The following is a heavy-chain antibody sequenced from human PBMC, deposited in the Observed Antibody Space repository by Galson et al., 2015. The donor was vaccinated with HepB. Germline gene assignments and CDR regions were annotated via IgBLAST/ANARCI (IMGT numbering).Heavy chain of an antibody. J-gene: IGHJ3*02. D-gene: IGHD1-26*01. Sequence: SLRLSCAASGFTSNTYPMNWVRQAPGEGLEWVSVITTNGKRKDYPDSVKGRFTISRDSSKNMLYLQMNSLRAEDTAVYYCAKGIGGDSDLAFDIWGQGTMVTVSS. CDR1: GFTSNTYP. V-gene: IGHV3-23*01. CDR3: AKGIGGDSDLAFDI. CDR2: ITTNGKRK.